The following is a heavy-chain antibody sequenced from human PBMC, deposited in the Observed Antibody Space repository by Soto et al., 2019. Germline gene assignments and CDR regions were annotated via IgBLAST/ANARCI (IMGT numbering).Heavy chain of an antibody. CDR2: IKQDGSEK. Sequence: GGSLILSCAASGFTFSGYWMSWVRQAPGKGLEWVANIKQDGSEKYYVDSVKGRFTISRDNAKNSLYLLMNSLRAEDTAVYYCAKNNRYCSSTNCFVFDYWGQGTLVTVSS. D-gene: IGHD2-2*01. V-gene: IGHV3-7*01. CDR3: AKNNRYCSSTNCFVFDY. J-gene: IGHJ4*02. CDR1: GFTFSGYW.